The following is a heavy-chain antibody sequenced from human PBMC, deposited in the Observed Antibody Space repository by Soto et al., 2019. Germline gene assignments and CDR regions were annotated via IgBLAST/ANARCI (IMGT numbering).Heavy chain of an antibody. D-gene: IGHD6-19*01. CDR3: ARDLNPSGWYEWAEYFQH. V-gene: IGHV3-21*01. Sequence: GGSLRLSCAASGFTFSSYSMNWVRQAPGKGLEWVSSISSSSSYIYYADSVKGRFTISRDNAKNSLYLQMNSLRAEDTAVYYCARDLNPSGWYEWAEYFQHWGQGTLVTVSS. J-gene: IGHJ1*01. CDR1: GFTFSSYS. CDR2: ISSSSSYI.